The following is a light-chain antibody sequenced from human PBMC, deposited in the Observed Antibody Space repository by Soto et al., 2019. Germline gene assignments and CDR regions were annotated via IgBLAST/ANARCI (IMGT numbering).Light chain of an antibody. Sequence: DIQMAKSPSTLSASVGGRVTITCRASQSIRRRLAWYQQKPGKAPNLLIYDASSLESGVPSRFSGGGSGTEFTLTISSLQPEDFATYYCQQYNTYPWTFGQGTKVELK. CDR2: DAS. CDR1: QSIRRR. J-gene: IGKJ1*01. V-gene: IGKV1-5*01. CDR3: QQYNTYPWT.